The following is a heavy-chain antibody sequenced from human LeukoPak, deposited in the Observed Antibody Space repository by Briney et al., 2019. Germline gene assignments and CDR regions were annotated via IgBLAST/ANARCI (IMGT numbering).Heavy chain of an antibody. CDR1: GGSISRYY. CDR3: ARDYRDSGIWFDP. J-gene: IGHJ5*02. D-gene: IGHD1-26*01. CDR2: IYYSGST. Sequence: SETLSLTCTVSGGSISRYYWSWIRQPPGKGLEWIGYIYYSGSTNYNPSLKGRVTISVDTSKNQFSLKLSSVTAADTAVYYCARDYRDSGIWFDPWGQGTLVTVSS. V-gene: IGHV4-59*01.